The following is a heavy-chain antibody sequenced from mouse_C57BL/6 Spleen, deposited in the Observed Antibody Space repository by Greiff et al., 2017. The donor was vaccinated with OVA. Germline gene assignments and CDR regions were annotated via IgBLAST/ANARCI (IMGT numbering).Heavy chain of an antibody. CDR3: AKPYDYDEWYFDV. CDR1: GYAFTNYL. J-gene: IGHJ1*01. V-gene: IGHV1-54*01. CDR2: INPGSGGT. Sequence: QVQLQQSGAELVRPGTSVKVSCKASGYAFTNYLIEWVKQRPGQGLEWIGVINPGSGGTNYNEKFKGKATLTADKSSSTAYMQLSSLTSEDSAVYFCAKPYDYDEWYFDVWGPGTTVTVSS. D-gene: IGHD2-4*01.